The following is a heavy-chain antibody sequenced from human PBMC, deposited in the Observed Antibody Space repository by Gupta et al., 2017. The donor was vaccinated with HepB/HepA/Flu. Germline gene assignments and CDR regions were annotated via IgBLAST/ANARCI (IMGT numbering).Heavy chain of an antibody. CDR3: AKVWGGYYFDY. J-gene: IGHJ4*02. D-gene: IGHD3-3*01. Sequence: EVHLLEFGGTLVQPGGSLRLSCEASGFTFSTSAMTWVRQVPEKGLEWVASITDSGGGTFYADSVKGRFTISRDNSKNTLYLQMNSLRAEDTAEYYCAKVWGGYYFDYWGQGTLVTVSA. V-gene: IGHV3-23*01. CDR2: ITDSGGGT. CDR1: GFTFSTSA.